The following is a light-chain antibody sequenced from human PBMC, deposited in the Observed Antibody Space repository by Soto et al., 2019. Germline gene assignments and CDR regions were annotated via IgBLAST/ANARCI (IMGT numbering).Light chain of an antibody. V-gene: IGKV1-39*01. J-gene: IGKJ1*01. CDR3: QQSYTTLMWT. CDR2: DVS. CDR1: QTISTY. Sequence: DIQMTQSPSSLSASVGDRVTISCRASQTISTYLHWYQHKPGRAPRLLISDVSTLQSGVPGRFRGSGSETEFTLTITYLQPEDFATYYCQQSYTTLMWTFGQGTKVDIK.